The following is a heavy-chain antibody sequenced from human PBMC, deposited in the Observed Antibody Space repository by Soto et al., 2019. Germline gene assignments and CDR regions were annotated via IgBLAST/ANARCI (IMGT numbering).Heavy chain of an antibody. CDR1: GGSISSYS. Sequence: PSETLSLTCTASGGSISSYSRSWIRRPPGKGLEWIAYIYNSGSTHSNPTLHMRVTISVDTSKNQFSLKLSSVSAADTAIYYCARARITMVREVIKYNMDVWGQGTTVTVSS. J-gene: IGHJ6*03. CDR3: ARARITMVREVIKYNMDV. CDR2: IYNSGST. D-gene: IGHD3-10*01. V-gene: IGHV4-59*01.